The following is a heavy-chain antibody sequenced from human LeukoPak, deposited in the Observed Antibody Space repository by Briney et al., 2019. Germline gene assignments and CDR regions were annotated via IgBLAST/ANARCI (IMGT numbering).Heavy chain of an antibody. Sequence: SETLSLTCTVSGGSISSYYWSWIRQSPGKGLEWIAEIDHRGDTNYHPSVKSRVTISVDTSKNQFSLKVRSLSAADTALYYCARGATISETGYFDFWGQGTLVTVSS. D-gene: IGHD5-24*01. V-gene: IGHV4-34*01. J-gene: IGHJ4*03. CDR3: ARGATISETGYFDF. CDR1: GGSISSYY. CDR2: IDHRGDT.